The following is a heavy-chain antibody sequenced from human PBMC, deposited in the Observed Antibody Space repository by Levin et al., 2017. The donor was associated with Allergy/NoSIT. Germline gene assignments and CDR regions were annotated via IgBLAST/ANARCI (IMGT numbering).Heavy chain of an antibody. CDR3: ARLSHHAPKDFDY. CDR1: GGSISSSSYY. Sequence: SETLSLTCTVSGGSISSSSYYWGWIRQPPGKGLEWIGSIYYSGSTYYNPSLKSRVTISVDTSKNQFSLKLSSVTAADTAVYYCARLSHHAPKDFDYWGQGTLVTVSS. J-gene: IGHJ4*02. V-gene: IGHV4-39*01. CDR2: IYYSGST.